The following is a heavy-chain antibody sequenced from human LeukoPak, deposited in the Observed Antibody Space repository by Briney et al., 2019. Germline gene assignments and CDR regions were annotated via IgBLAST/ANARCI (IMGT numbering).Heavy chain of an antibody. J-gene: IGHJ4*02. CDR2: ISGSGGST. Sequence: GGSLRLSCAASGFIFSSYAMTWVRQAPGKGLEWVSAISGSGGSTYYADSVKGRFTISRDNSKNTLYLQMNSLRAEDTAVYYCATTDWYYDILTGDSRYWGQGTLVTVSS. CDR3: ATTDWYYDILTGDSRY. D-gene: IGHD3-9*01. CDR1: GFIFSSYA. V-gene: IGHV3-23*01.